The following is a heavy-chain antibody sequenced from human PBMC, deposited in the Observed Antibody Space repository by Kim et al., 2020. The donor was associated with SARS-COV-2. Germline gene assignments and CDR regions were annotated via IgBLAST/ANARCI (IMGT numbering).Heavy chain of an antibody. D-gene: IGHD6-19*01. CDR2: ISSSSSYI. Sequence: GGSLRLSCAASGFTFSSYSMNWVRQAPGKGLEWVSSISSSSSYIYYADSVKGRFTISRDNAKNSLYLQMNSLRAEDTAVYYCAREASSGWYVLDYWGQGTLVTVSS. CDR3: AREASSGWYVLDY. J-gene: IGHJ4*02. V-gene: IGHV3-21*01. CDR1: GFTFSSYS.